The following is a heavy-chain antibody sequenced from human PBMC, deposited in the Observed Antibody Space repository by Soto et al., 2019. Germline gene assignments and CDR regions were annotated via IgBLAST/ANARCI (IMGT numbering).Heavy chain of an antibody. CDR1: GFSLRTYG. D-gene: IGHD6-19*01. V-gene: IGHV3-33*01. CDR3: AREVVTAVAGSVNWFDP. CDR2: IWYDGTKK. J-gene: IGHJ5*02. Sequence: GGSLRLSCVASGFSLRTYGMHWLRRAPGKGLEWVSFIWYDGTKKFYANSVKGRSTISKDNSNNILYLQMSGLRAEDTAVYYCAREVVTAVAGSVNWFDPWGQGTLVTVSS.